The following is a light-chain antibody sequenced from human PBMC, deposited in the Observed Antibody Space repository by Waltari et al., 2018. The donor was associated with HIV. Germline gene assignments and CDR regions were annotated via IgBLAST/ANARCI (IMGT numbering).Light chain of an antibody. CDR1: SSDVGGYNH. Sequence: QSALTQPASVSGSPGQSITISCTGTSSDVGGYNHVSWYQQHPGTAPKLMIFGVSNRPSGVSNRFSGSKSGNTASLTISGLQADDEADYYCSSYTRSSTLGVFGTGTKVTVL. CDR2: GVS. J-gene: IGLJ1*01. CDR3: SSYTRSSTLGV. V-gene: IGLV2-14*03.